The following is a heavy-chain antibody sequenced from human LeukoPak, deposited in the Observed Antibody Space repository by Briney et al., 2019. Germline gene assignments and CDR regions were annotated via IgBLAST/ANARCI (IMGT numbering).Heavy chain of an antibody. CDR1: GFTFSSYS. V-gene: IGHV3-21*01. Sequence: SGGSLRLSCAASGFTFSSYSMNWVRQAPGKGLEWVSSISTGSSYIYYADSVKGRFTISRDNAKNSLYLQMNSLRAEDTAVYYCARDRICSGGSYYSHWFDPWGQGTLVTVSS. J-gene: IGHJ5*02. CDR2: ISTGSSYI. D-gene: IGHD2-15*01. CDR3: ARDRICSGGSYYSHWFDP.